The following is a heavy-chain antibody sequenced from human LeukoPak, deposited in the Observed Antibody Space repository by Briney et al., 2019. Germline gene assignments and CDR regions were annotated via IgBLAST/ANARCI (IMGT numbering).Heavy chain of an antibody. CDR2: IIPIFGTA. Sequence: SVKVSCKASGGTFSSYAISWVRQAPGQGLEWMGGIIPIFGTANYAQKFQGRVTITADKSTSTAYMELSSLRSEDTAMYYCARFRGYYYYYYMDVWGKGTTVTVSS. V-gene: IGHV1-69*06. CDR3: ARFRGYYYYYYMDV. CDR1: GGTFSSYA. J-gene: IGHJ6*03.